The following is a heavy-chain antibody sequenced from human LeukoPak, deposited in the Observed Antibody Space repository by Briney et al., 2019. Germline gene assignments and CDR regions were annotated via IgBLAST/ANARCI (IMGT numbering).Heavy chain of an antibody. J-gene: IGHJ4*02. V-gene: IGHV3-23*01. CDR3: AKVGHYDILTGYFFLDY. D-gene: IGHD3-9*01. CDR1: GFTFSSYA. CDR2: ISGSGGST. Sequence: GGSLRLSCAASGFTFSSYAMSWVRQAPGKGLEWVSAISGSGGSTYYADSVKGRFTISRDNSKNTLYLQMNSLRAEDTAVYYCAKVGHYDILTGYFFLDYWGQGTLVTVSS.